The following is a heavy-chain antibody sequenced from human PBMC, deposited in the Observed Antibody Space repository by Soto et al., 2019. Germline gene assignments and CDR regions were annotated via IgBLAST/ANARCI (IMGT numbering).Heavy chain of an antibody. CDR1: GYTLTELS. CDR3: ATGIRFDNTYYYDSSGYRPFDY. D-gene: IGHD3-22*01. Sequence: ASVKVSCKVPGYTLTELSMHWVRQAPGKGLEWMGGFDPEDGETIYAQKFQGRVTMTEDTSTDTAYMELSSLRSEDTAVYYCATGIRFDNTYYYDSSGYRPFDYWGQGTLVTVSS. J-gene: IGHJ4*02. CDR2: FDPEDGET. V-gene: IGHV1-24*01.